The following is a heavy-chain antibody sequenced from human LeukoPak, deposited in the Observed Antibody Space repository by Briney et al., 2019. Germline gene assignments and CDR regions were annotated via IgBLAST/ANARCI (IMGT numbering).Heavy chain of an antibody. J-gene: IGHJ6*02. CDR2: ISTAGDT. CDR3: ARDISGGYDGLDV. CDR1: GFTFSGYD. D-gene: IGHD3-22*01. Sequence: GGSLRLSCAASGFTFSGYDMHWVRQVTGKGLEWVSAISTAGDTYYPGSVKGRFTVSRENAKNSLYLQMNSLSAGDTAVYYCARDISGGYDGLDVWGQGTTVTVSS. V-gene: IGHV3-13*01.